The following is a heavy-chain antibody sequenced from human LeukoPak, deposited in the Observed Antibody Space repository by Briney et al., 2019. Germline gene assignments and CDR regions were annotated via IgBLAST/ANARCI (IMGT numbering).Heavy chain of an antibody. J-gene: IGHJ4*02. CDR2: IYHSGST. D-gene: IGHD3-3*01. CDR1: GYSISSGYY. V-gene: IGHV4-38-2*02. CDR3: ARDPEWLLYRYLDY. Sequence: SETLPLTCAVSGYSISSGYYWGWIRQPPGKGLEWIGSIYHSGSTYYNPSLKSRVTISVDTSKNQFSLKLSSVTAADTAVYYCARDPEWLLYRYLDYWGQGTLVTVSS.